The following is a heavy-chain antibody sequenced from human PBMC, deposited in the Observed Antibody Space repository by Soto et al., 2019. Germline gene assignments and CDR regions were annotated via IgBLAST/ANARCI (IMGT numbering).Heavy chain of an antibody. CDR3: TVNRLQPAWGY. V-gene: IGHV3-73*01. D-gene: IGHD7-27*01. CDR1: GFTFSGSG. CDR2: IRSKADSYAP. J-gene: IGHJ4*02. Sequence: EVQLVEFGGGLVQPGGSLKLSCAASGFTFSGSGLHWVRQASGRGLEWVGLIRSKADSYAPSYAASVKGRFTISRDDSKNTAYLHMNSLKTEDTAVSYCTVNRLQPAWGYWGQGTLVTVSS.